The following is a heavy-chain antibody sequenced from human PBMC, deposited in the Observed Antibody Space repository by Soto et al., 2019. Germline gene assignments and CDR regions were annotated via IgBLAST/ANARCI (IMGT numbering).Heavy chain of an antibody. V-gene: IGHV3-66*01. J-gene: IGHJ6*04. CDR3: ASDVRV. Sequence: EVQLVESGGDLVQPGGSLRLSCAASGITVNNNYMSWVRQAPGKGLEWVSVIYSGGSRGYADSVKGRFTISRDNPKNTVYLQMSGRRAEDTAVYYCASDVRVWGRGTTVTVSS. CDR1: GITVNNNY. CDR2: IYSGGSR.